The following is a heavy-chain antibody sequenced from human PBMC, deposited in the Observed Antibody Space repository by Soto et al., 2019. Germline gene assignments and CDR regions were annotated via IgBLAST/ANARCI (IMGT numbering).Heavy chain of an antibody. CDR1: GFTFSKYA. CDR3: ARVLSGNYYSYDAIDF. D-gene: IGHD1-26*01. V-gene: IGHV3-23*01. Sequence: GGSLRLSCAASGFTFSKYAISWVRKAPGKGLEWVSGISGSGDTTYYADTAKGRFTISRDNTKNTLYLHMSSLRAEDAAVYYCARVLSGNYYSYDAIDFWGQGTTVTVSS. CDR2: ISGSGDTT. J-gene: IGHJ6*02.